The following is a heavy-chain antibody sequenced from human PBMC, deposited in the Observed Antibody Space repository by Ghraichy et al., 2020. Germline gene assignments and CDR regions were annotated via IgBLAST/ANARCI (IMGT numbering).Heavy chain of an antibody. Sequence: SETLSLTCTVSGGSISSGSYYWSWIRQPAGKGLEWIGRIYTSGSTTYNPSLKSRVTISVDTSKNQFSLKLSSVTAADTAVYYCARDNRYGGNPGGKYFDYWGQGTLVTVSS. CDR2: IYTSGST. V-gene: IGHV4-61*02. CDR3: ARDNRYGGNPGGKYFDY. J-gene: IGHJ4*02. D-gene: IGHD4-23*01. CDR1: GGSISSGSYY.